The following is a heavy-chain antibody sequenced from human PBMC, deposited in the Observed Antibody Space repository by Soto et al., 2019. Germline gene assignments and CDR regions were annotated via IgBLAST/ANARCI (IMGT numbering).Heavy chain of an antibody. J-gene: IGHJ4*02. V-gene: IGHV3-33*01. CDR2: IWYDGSNK. CDR1: GFTFSSYG. D-gene: IGHD3-22*01. CDR3: ARDYENQHYYDSSGYYFGY. Sequence: QVQLVESGGGVVQPGRSLRLSCAASGFTFSSYGMHWVRQAPGKGLEWVAVIWYDGSNKYYADSVKGRFTISRDNSKNTLYLQMNSLRAEDTAVYYCARDYENQHYYDSSGYYFGYWGQGTLVTVSS.